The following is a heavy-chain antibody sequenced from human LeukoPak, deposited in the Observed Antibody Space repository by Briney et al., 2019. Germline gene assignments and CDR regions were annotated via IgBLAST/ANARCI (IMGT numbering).Heavy chain of an antibody. J-gene: IGHJ4*02. D-gene: IGHD2-2*01. CDR3: AKDRVPAAMGSGSSWDY. Sequence: GGSLRLSCAASGFTFSSYAMSWVRQAPGKGLEWVSAISGSGGSTYYADSVKGRFTISGDNSKNTLYLQMNSLRAEDTAVYYCAKDRVPAAMGSGSSWDYWGQGTLVTVSP. CDR1: GFTFSSYA. V-gene: IGHV3-23*01. CDR2: ISGSGGST.